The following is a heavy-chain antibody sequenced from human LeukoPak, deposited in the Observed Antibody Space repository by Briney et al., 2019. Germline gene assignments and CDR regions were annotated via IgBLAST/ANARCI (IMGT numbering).Heavy chain of an antibody. CDR1: GDSISRGGFS. CDR3: ARDRLGSFYYFDY. J-gene: IGHJ4*02. V-gene: IGHV4-30-4*07. CDR2: IYYSGST. D-gene: IGHD6-13*01. Sequence: SETLSLTCAVSGDSISRGGFSWSWIRQPPGKGLDWIGHIYYSGSTYYSPSLKSRVTISVDTSKNQFSLRLTSVTAADTAVYYCARDRLGSFYYFDYWGQGTLVTVSS.